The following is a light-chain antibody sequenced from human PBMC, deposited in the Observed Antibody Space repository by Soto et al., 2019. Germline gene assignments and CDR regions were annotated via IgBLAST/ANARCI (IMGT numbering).Light chain of an antibody. V-gene: IGKV1-5*03. J-gene: IGKJ4*01. CDR1: QSISSW. CDR3: QQYNTFPLT. Sequence: DIQMTQSPSTLSASVGDRVTITCRASQSISSWLAWYQHRPGKAPKVLIYQASSLESGVPSRFSGSGSGTEFTLTISSLQPDDFATYYCQQYNTFPLTFGGGTKVDI. CDR2: QAS.